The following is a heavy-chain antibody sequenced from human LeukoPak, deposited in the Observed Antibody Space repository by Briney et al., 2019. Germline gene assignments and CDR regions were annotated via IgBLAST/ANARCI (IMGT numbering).Heavy chain of an antibody. CDR2: ISWNSGSI. CDR1: GFTFDDYA. D-gene: IGHD5-24*01. V-gene: IGHV3-9*01. J-gene: IGHJ6*02. CDR3: AKDALDGYDYYYGMDV. Sequence: GGSLRLSCAASGFTFDDYAMHWVRQAPGKGLEWVSGISWNSGSIGYADSVKGRFTISRDNAKNSLYLQMNSLRAEDTALHYCAKDALDGYDYYYGMDVWGQGTTVTVSS.